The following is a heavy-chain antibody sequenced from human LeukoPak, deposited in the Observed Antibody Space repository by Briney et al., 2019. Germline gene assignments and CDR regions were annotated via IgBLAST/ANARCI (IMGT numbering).Heavy chain of an antibody. Sequence: GASVKVSCKVSGYTLTELSMHWVRQAPGKGLEWMGGFDPEDGETIYAQKFQGRVTITADKSTSTAYMELSSLRSEDTAVYYCARAGVLRYFDWSTTGPFDYWGQGTLVTVSS. D-gene: IGHD3-9*01. V-gene: IGHV1-24*01. CDR3: ARAGVLRYFDWSTTGPFDY. CDR2: FDPEDGET. CDR1: GYTLTELS. J-gene: IGHJ4*02.